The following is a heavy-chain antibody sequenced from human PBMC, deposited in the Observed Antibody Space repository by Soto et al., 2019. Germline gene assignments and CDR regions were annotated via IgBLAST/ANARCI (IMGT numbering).Heavy chain of an antibody. CDR3: ARGSSGWYALFDY. CDR1: GGSFSGYY. Sequence: SETLSLTCAVYGGSFSGYYWSWIRQPPGKGLEWIGEINHSGSTNYNPSLKSRVTISVDTSKNQFSLKLSSVTAADTAIYYCARGSSGWYALFDYWGQGTLVTVSS. V-gene: IGHV4-34*01. CDR2: INHSGST. D-gene: IGHD6-19*01. J-gene: IGHJ4*02.